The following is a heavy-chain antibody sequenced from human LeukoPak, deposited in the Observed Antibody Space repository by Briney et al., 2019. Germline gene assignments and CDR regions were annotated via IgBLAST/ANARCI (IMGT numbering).Heavy chain of an antibody. CDR2: IYPGDSDT. V-gene: IGHV5-51*01. CDR3: AKSGYSYGYGFDY. J-gene: IGHJ4*02. CDR1: GFTFTSYW. Sequence: GESLKISCKGSGFTFTSYWIGWVRQMPGKGLEWTGIIYPGDSDTRYSPSFQGQVTISADKSISTAYLQWSSLKASDTAMYYCAKSGYSYGYGFDYWGQGTLVTVSS. D-gene: IGHD5-18*01.